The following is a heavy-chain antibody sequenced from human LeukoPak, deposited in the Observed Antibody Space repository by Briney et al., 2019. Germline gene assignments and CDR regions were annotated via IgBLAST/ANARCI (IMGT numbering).Heavy chain of an antibody. V-gene: IGHV4-34*01. CDR2: INHSGST. Sequence: SETLSLTCAVYGGSFSGYYWSWIRQPPGKGLEWIGEINHSGSTNYNPSLKSRVTISVDTSKNQFSLKLSSLTAADTAVYYCARGFREYSSSWYASRTNWFDPWGQGTLVTVSS. CDR3: ARGFREYSSSWYASRTNWFDP. CDR1: GGSFSGYY. J-gene: IGHJ5*02. D-gene: IGHD6-13*01.